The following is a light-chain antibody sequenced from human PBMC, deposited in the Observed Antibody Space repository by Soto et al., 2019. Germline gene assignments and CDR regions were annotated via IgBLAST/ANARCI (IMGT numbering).Light chain of an antibody. CDR3: QQYNNWPPIT. J-gene: IGKJ5*01. CDR2: GAS. CDR1: QSVSSN. V-gene: IGKV3-15*01. Sequence: EIVMTQSTATLSVSPGERATLSCRASQSVSSNLAWYQQKPDQAPRLLIYGASTKATGIPARFSGSGSGTEFTLAISSLQSEDFALYYCQQYNNWPPITFGQGTRLEIK.